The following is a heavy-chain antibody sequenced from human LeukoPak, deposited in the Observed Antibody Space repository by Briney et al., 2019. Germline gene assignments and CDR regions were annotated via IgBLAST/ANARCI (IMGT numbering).Heavy chain of an antibody. Sequence: GGSLRLSCAASGFTFSSYAMSWVRQAPGKGLEWVSAISGSGGSTYYADSVKGRFTISRDNSKNTLYLQMNSPRAEDTAVYYCAKSQGSSGWYNYYYGMDVWGQGTTVTVSS. J-gene: IGHJ6*02. CDR3: AKSQGSSGWYNYYYGMDV. CDR2: ISGSGGST. V-gene: IGHV3-23*01. CDR1: GFTFSSYA. D-gene: IGHD6-19*01.